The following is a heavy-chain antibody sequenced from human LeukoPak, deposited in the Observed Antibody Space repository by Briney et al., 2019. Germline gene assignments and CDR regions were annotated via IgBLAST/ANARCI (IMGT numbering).Heavy chain of an antibody. Sequence: SETLSLTCAVYGGSFSGYYWSWIRQPPGKGLEWIGEINHSGSTNYNPSLKSRVTISVDTSKNQFSLKLSSVTAADTAVYYCARFTGCSSGWKINYWGQGTLVTVSS. D-gene: IGHD6-19*01. V-gene: IGHV4-34*01. CDR3: ARFTGCSSGWKINY. CDR2: INHSGST. J-gene: IGHJ4*02. CDR1: GGSFSGYY.